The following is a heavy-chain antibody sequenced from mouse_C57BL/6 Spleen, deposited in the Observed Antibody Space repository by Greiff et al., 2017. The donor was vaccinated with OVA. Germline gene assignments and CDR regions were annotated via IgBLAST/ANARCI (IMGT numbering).Heavy chain of an antibody. V-gene: IGHV1-64*01. CDR3: AMDAYSSSYFAY. CDR2: IHPNSGST. D-gene: IGHD3-2*02. Sequence: VQLQQPGAELVKPGASVKLSCKASGYTFTSYWMHWVKQRPGQGLEWIGKIHPNSGSTNYNEKFKSKATLTVDKSSSTAYMQLSSLTSEDSAVYYCAMDAYSSSYFAYWGQGTLVTVSA. J-gene: IGHJ3*01. CDR1: GYTFTSYW.